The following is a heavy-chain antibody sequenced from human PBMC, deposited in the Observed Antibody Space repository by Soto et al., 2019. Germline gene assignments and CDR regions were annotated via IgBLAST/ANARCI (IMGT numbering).Heavy chain of an antibody. CDR2: ISGSGGST. CDR1: GFTFSSYA. CDR3: ANWVKSIAAAGTRV. V-gene: IGHV3-23*01. Sequence: QLGGSLRLSCAASGFTFSSYAMSWVRQAPGKGLEWVSAISGSGGSTYYADSVKGRFTISRDNSKNTLYLQMNSLRAEDTAVYYCANWVKSIAAAGTRVWGQGTLVTVSS. J-gene: IGHJ4*02. D-gene: IGHD6-13*01.